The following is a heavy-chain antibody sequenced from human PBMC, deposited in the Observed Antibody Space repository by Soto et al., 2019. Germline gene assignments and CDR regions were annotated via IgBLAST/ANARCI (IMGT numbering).Heavy chain of an antibody. Sequence: SETLSLTCTVSGGSISSSSYYWGWIRQPPGKGLEWIGSIYYSGSTYYNPSLKSRVTISVDTSKNQFSLKLSSVTAADTAVYYCARHGYCSGGSCYSGDAFDIWGQGTMVTVSS. J-gene: IGHJ3*02. V-gene: IGHV4-39*01. CDR3: ARHGYCSGGSCYSGDAFDI. CDR2: IYYSGST. CDR1: GGSISSSSYY. D-gene: IGHD2-15*01.